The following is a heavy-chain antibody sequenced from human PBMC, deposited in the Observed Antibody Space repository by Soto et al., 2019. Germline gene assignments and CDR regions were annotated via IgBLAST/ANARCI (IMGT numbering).Heavy chain of an antibody. J-gene: IGHJ4*02. CDR1: GFTFSSYA. CDR3: AKAQWLVLDGLFDY. V-gene: IGHV3-23*01. Sequence: GGSLRLSCSASGFTFSSYAMSWVRQAPGKGLEWVSAISGSGGSTYYADSVKGRFTISRDNSKNTLYLQMNSLRAEDTAVYYCAKAQWLVLDGLFDYWGQGTLVTVSS. CDR2: ISGSGGST. D-gene: IGHD6-19*01.